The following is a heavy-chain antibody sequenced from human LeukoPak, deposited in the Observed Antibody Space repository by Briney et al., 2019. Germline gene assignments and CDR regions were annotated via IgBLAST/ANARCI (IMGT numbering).Heavy chain of an antibody. CDR1: GYTLTNYY. Sequence: ASVKVSCKASGYTLTNYYIHWVRQAPGQGLEWMGWINPNNGGTKYAQKFQGRVTMPRDTSISTAYMDLSRLRSDDTAVYYCARDRSRYYDTSGYYDYWGQGTLVTVSS. J-gene: IGHJ4*02. V-gene: IGHV1-2*02. CDR2: INPNNGGT. CDR3: ARDRSRYYDTSGYYDY. D-gene: IGHD3-22*01.